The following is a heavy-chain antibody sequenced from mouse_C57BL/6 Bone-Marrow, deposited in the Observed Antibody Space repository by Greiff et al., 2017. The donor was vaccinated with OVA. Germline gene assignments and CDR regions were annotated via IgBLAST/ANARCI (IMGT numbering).Heavy chain of an antibody. CDR1: GYTFTDYY. CDR3: AREGTAQATCFAY. D-gene: IGHD3-2*02. V-gene: IGHV1-26*01. CDR2: INPNNGGT. Sequence: EVQLQQSGPELVKPGASVKISCKASGYTFTDYYMNWVKQSHGKSLEWIGDINPNNGGTSYNQKFKGKATLTVDKSSSTAYMELRSLTSEDSAVYYCAREGTAQATCFAYWGQGTLVTVSA. J-gene: IGHJ3*01.